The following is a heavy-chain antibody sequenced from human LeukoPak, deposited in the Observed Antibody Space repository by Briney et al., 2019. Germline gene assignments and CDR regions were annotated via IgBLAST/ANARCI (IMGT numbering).Heavy chain of an antibody. CDR2: INHSGST. D-gene: IGHD2-2*01. V-gene: IGHV4-34*01. CDR3: ARRARGYCSSTSCYPFDY. Sequence: SETLSLTCAVYGGSFSGYYWSWIRQPPGKGLEWIGEINHSGSTNYNPSLKSRVTISVGTSKNQFSLKLSSVTAADTAVYYCARRARGYCSSTSCYPFDYWGQGTLVTVSS. CDR1: GGSFSGYY. J-gene: IGHJ4*02.